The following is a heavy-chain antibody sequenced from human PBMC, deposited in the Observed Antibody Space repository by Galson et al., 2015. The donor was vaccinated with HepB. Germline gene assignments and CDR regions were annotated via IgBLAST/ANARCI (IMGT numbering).Heavy chain of an antibody. CDR3: ATVNSRTWDFYFDH. CDR1: GYTLSEFS. J-gene: IGHJ4*02. V-gene: IGHV1-24*01. CDR2: FDPGEGET. D-gene: IGHD6-13*01. Sequence: SVKVSCKVSGYTLSEFSMHWVRQAPGKGLEWMGGFDPGEGETIYAQTFQGRVTMTEDTSTDTAYMELTSLRSEDTAVYYCATVNSRTWDFYFDHWGQGTLVTVSS.